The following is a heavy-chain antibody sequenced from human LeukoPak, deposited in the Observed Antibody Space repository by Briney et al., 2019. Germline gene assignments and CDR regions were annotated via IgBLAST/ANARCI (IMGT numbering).Heavy chain of an antibody. D-gene: IGHD2-2*01. J-gene: IGHJ5*02. V-gene: IGHV4-4*07. CDR1: GGSISSYY. CDR2: IYTSGST. Sequence: KPSETLSLACTVSGGSISSYYWSWIRQPAGKGLEWIGRIYTSGSTNYNPSLKSRVTMSVDTSKNQFSLKLSSVTAADTAVYYCARDREYQLLSNQVTNGNWFDPWGQGTLVTVSS. CDR3: ARDREYQLLSNQVTNGNWFDP.